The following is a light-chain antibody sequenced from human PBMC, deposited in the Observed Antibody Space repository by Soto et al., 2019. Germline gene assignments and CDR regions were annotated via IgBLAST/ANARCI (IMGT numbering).Light chain of an antibody. J-gene: IGKJ5*01. CDR3: PQAFSFPIT. CDR1: QGISSW. CDR2: AAS. Sequence: DIQMTQSPSSVSASVGDRVTITCRASQGISSWLAWYQQKPGKAPKLLIYAASSLQSGVPSRFCGSGSGTDFILTIISLHPEYFSIYYCPQAFSFPITFGQGTRLEIK. V-gene: IGKV1D-12*01.